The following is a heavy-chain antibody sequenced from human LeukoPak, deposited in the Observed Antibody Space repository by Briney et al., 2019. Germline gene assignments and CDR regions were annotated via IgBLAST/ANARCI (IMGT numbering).Heavy chain of an antibody. CDR1: GFVFSDYS. V-gene: IGHV3-48*04. Sequence: GGSLRLSCAASGFVFSDYSMNWVRQAPGKGLEWVSNIRGSGSGSGSGMYYADSVKGRFTISRDNAKNSLYLQMNSLRAEDTALYYCAKVEAKRSGYLSYFDYWGQGTLVTVSS. J-gene: IGHJ4*02. CDR2: IRGSGSGSGSGM. D-gene: IGHD3-22*01. CDR3: AKVEAKRSGYLSYFDY.